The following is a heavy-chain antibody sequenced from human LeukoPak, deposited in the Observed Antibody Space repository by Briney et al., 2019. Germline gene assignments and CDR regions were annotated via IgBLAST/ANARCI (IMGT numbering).Heavy chain of an antibody. V-gene: IGHV3-43D*03. Sequence: PGGSLRLSCAATGFTFDDYAMHWVRQAPGQGLEWVSLISWDGGSTYYADSVKGRFTISRDNSKNSLYLQMNSLRAEDTALYYCAKGPRYDFWSGYFDYWGQGTLVTVSS. CDR1: GFTFDDYA. D-gene: IGHD3-3*01. CDR3: AKGPRYDFWSGYFDY. CDR2: ISWDGGST. J-gene: IGHJ4*02.